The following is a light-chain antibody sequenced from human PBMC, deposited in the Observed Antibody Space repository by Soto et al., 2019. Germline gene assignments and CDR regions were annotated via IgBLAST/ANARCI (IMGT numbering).Light chain of an antibody. J-gene: IGKJ1*01. CDR1: QAIRTD. CDR3: LQDSSYPRT. V-gene: IGKV1-6*01. CDR2: GTS. Sequence: AIQMTQSPSSLSASVGDRVTITCRASQAIRTDLGWYQQRPGKAPKLLIYGTSNLQSGVPSRFSGSGSGTDFTLTINSLQPEDFATYYCLQDSSYPRTFGQGTKVDIK.